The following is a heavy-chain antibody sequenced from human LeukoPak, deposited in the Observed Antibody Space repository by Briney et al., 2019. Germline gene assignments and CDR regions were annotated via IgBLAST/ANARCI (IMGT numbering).Heavy chain of an antibody. CDR1: GYTFTNFG. CDR3: AREPQQMVRSDNWFDS. V-gene: IGHV1-18*01. CDR2: ISSYNTNR. J-gene: IGHJ5*01. D-gene: IGHD6-13*01. Sequence: GASVKVSCKTSGYTFTNFGLSWLRQAPGQGLEWIRWISSYNTNRKYAHKFQGRVTMTTDTSTNTGYMELRSLKSDDTAVYYCAREPQQMVRSDNWFDSWGQGTLVSVSS.